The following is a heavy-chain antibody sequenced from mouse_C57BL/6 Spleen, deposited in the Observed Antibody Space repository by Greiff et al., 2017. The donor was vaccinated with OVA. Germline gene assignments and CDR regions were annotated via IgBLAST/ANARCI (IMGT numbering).Heavy chain of an antibody. CDR1: GYAFTNYL. Sequence: QVQLQQSGAELVRPGTSVKVSCKASGYAFTNYLIEWVKQRPGQGLEWIGVINPGSGGTNYNEKFKGKATLTADKSSSTAYMQLSSLTSEDSAVYFCARRGGYDVGDYWGQGTTLTVSS. D-gene: IGHD2-2*01. V-gene: IGHV1-54*01. CDR3: ARRGGYDVGDY. CDR2: INPGSGGT. J-gene: IGHJ2*01.